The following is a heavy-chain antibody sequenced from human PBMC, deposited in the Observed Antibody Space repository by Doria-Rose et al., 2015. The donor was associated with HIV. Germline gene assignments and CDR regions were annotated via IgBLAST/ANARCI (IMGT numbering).Heavy chain of an antibody. D-gene: IGHD6-13*01. CDR1: GVSLSSPGMG. V-gene: IGHV2-26*01. J-gene: IGHJ4*02. CDR2: IFSDDER. CDR3: ARIKSSRWYHKYYFDF. Sequence: SGPVLVKPTVTLTLTCTVSGVSLSSPGMGVSWIRQPPGKALEWLANIFSDDERSYNTSLKSRLTIPRGTSKSQVVLTMTDMDPVDTATYYCARIKSSRWYHKYYFDFWGQGTLVIVSA.